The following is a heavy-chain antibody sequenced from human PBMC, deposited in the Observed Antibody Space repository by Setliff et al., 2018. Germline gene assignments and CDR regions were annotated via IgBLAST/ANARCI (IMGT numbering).Heavy chain of an antibody. CDR1: GGSISNYY. CDR2: IYTSGST. D-gene: IGHD1-26*01. Sequence: SETLSLTCTVSGGSISNYYWTWIRQPPGKGLDWIGYIYTSGSTNYNPSLKSRLTISVDTAKTQFSLRLISVTAADTAFYYCVRSGKFGMRFWFDQWGQGTLVTVSS. CDR3: VRSGKFGMRFWFDQ. J-gene: IGHJ5*02. V-gene: IGHV4-4*08.